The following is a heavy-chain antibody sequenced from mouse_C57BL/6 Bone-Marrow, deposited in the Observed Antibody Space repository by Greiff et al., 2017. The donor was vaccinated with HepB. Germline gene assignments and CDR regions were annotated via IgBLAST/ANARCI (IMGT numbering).Heavy chain of an antibody. V-gene: IGHV5-17*03. CDR2: ISSGSSTI. J-gene: IGHJ2*01. D-gene: IGHD2-3*01. CDR3: ARRLYDGYYDY. Sequence: DVQLVESGGGLVKPGGSLKLSCAASGFTFSDYGMHWVRQAPEKGLEWVAYISSGSSTIYYADTVTGRFTISRENAKNTLYLEMSSLRSEDTAMYYCARRLYDGYYDYWGQGTTLTVSS. CDR1: GFTFSDYG.